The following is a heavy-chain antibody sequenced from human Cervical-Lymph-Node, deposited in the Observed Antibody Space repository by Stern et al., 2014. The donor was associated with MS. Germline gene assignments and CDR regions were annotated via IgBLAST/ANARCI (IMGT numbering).Heavy chain of an antibody. V-gene: IGHV1-2*02. CDR3: ARRGVLGDMDL. CDR1: GYGFTDFY. J-gene: IGHJ5*02. Sequence: VQLVESGAEARKPGASVKISCKASGYGFTDFYLFWVRQAPGKGLECMGWINADNGGIKYVEKFQGRVSVTRDTSVSTTYLELRRLTSDDTAVYYCARRGVLGDMDLWGQGTPVTVSS. D-gene: IGHD3-10*01. CDR2: INADNGGI.